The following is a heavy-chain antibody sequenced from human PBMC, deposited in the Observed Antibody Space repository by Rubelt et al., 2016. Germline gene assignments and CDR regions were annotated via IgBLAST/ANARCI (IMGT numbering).Heavy chain of an antibody. V-gene: IGHV3-33*06. CDR1: GFTFSSYG. Sequence: GEAGGGVVQPGRSLRLSCAASGFTFSSYGMHWVRQAPGKGLEWVAVIWYDGSNKYYADSVKGRFTISRDNSKNTLYLQMNSLRAEDTAVYYCAKDLIGLAAAGLRIYYYYGMESGAKGPRSPSP. CDR2: IWYDGSNK. D-gene: IGHD6-13*01. CDR3: AKDLIGLAAAGLRIYYYYGMES. J-gene: IGHJ6*02.